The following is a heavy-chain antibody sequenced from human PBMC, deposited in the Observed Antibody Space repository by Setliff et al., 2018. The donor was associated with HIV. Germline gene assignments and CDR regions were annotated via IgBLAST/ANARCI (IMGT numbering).Heavy chain of an antibody. D-gene: IGHD3-22*01. CDR2: ISSGRIYT. CDR3: AKDLGTYYYDSSGYPRYYYYYYMDV. J-gene: IGHJ6*03. Sequence: GGSLRLSCAASGFTFSDHYMTWIRQAPGKGLEWISFISSGRIYTNYADSVKGRFTISRDDAKNTLYLQMNSLRAEDTAVYYCAKDLGTYYYDSSGYPRYYYYYYMDVWGKGTTVTVSS. CDR1: GFTFSDHY. V-gene: IGHV3-11*05.